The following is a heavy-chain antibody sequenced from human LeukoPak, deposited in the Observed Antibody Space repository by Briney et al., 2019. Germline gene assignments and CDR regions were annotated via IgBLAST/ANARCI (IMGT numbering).Heavy chain of an antibody. CDR3: AISSLAQEYFFAFDI. D-gene: IGHD2/OR15-2a*01. Sequence: ASVTVSRKLSGYSLTELPMHWLRQAPGKALEGMEGFDPEDRETIYAHNSQGRIPMTEDTSTDTAYMQLSSLRSEDTAVYYCAISSLAQEYFFAFDIWGRGTMVSVSS. CDR1: GYSLTELP. CDR2: FDPEDRET. J-gene: IGHJ3*02. V-gene: IGHV1-24*01.